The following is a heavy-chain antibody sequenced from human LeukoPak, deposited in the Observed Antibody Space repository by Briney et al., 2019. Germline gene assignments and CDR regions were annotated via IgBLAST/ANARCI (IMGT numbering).Heavy chain of an antibody. V-gene: IGHV3-66*01. CDR3: AKHYYTSGYYGALDI. CDR2: IYSGGST. Sequence: GGSLRLSCAVSGFTVSSNYMSWVRQAPGKGLEWVSVIYSGGSTYYADSVKGRFTISRDNSKNTLYLQMNSLRAEDTAVYYCAKHYYTSGYYGALDIWGQGTTVTVSA. CDR1: GFTVSSNY. D-gene: IGHD3-22*01. J-gene: IGHJ3*02.